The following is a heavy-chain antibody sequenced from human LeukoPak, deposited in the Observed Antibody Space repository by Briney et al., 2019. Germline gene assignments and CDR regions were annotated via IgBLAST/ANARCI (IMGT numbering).Heavy chain of an antibody. J-gene: IGHJ3*02. D-gene: IGHD3-22*01. CDR1: GFTFSSYA. V-gene: IGHV3-30-3*01. Sequence: PGGSLRLSCAASGFTFSSYATHWVRQAPGKGLEWVAVISYDGSNKYYADSVKGRFTISRDNSKNTLYLQMNSLRAEDTAVYYCARGTYDSSGYYSPDAFDIWGQGTMVAVSS. CDR2: ISYDGSNK. CDR3: ARGTYDSSGYYSPDAFDI.